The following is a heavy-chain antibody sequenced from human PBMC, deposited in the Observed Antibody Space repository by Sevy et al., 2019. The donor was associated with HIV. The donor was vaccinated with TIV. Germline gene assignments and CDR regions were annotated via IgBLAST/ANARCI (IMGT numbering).Heavy chain of an antibody. V-gene: IGHV1-2*02. CDR1: GYTFTGQY. CDR3: SRDLRLRGYSYGCFGY. CDR2: INPNSGDT. J-gene: IGHJ4*02. D-gene: IGHD5-18*01. Sequence: ASVKVSCKASGYTFTGQYIHWVRQAPGQGLEWMGWINPNSGDTKYAQEFKGRVTMTRDTSISTAYMGLSGLKSDDTAVYYCSRDLRLRGYSYGCFGYWGQGTLVTVSS.